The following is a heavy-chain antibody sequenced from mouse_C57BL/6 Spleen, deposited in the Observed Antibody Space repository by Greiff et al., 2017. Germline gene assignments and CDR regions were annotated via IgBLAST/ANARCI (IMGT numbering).Heavy chain of an antibody. CDR3: ARGRYGSSPWYFDY. CDR2: IYPGDGDT. CDR1: GYAFSSSW. Sequence: VQLHQSGPELVKPGASVKISCKASGYAFSSSWMNWVKQRPGKGLEWIGRIYPGDGDTNYNGKFQGKATLTADKSSSTAYMQLSSLTSEDSAVYFCARGRYGSSPWYFDYWGQGTTLTGSS. D-gene: IGHD1-1*01. J-gene: IGHJ2*01. V-gene: IGHV1-82*01.